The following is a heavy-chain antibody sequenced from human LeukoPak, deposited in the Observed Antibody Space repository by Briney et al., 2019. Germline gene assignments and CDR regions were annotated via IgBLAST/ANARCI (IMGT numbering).Heavy chain of an antibody. D-gene: IGHD6-19*01. CDR2: INHSGDT. CDR3: ARGLRDTSGWWGWFDP. CDR1: GGSFSDYY. V-gene: IGHV4-34*01. Sequence: SETLPLTCAVYGGSFSDYYWSWIRQPPGKGLEWIGEINHSGDTNYKSSLKSRVTISVDTSKNQFSLKVTSVTAADTAVYYCARGLRDTSGWWGWFDPWGQGTLVTVSS. J-gene: IGHJ5*02.